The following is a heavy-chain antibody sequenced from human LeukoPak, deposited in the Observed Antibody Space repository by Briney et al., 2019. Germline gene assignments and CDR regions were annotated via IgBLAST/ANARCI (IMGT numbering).Heavy chain of an antibody. V-gene: IGHV3-11*06. D-gene: IGHD6-13*01. Sequence: GGSLRLSCAASGFPFSDYYMTWIRQAPGGGREWISYIGSSSTYTHYADSVKGRFTISRDNAKNSLYLQMNSLRAEDTAVYYCARDKESSGWYLTPYYYGMDVWGKGTTVTVSS. CDR1: GFPFSDYY. CDR3: ARDKESSGWYLTPYYYGMDV. CDR2: IGSSSTYT. J-gene: IGHJ6*04.